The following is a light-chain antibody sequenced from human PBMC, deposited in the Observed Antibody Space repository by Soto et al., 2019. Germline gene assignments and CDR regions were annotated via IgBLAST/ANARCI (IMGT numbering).Light chain of an antibody. CDR1: QSVSTL. CDR2: EAS. Sequence: EIVLRQSPGTLSLSPGERATLSCRASQSVSTLLAWYQQRPGQAPRLLISEASNRATGIPARFSGSGSGKDFTLTISSLEPEDFAVYYCQQSNNWPRTFGQGTKV. CDR3: QQSNNWPRT. V-gene: IGKV3-11*01. J-gene: IGKJ1*01.